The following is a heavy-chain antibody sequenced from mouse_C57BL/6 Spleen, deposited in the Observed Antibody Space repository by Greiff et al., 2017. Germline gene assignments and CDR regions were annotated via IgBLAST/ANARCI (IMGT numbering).Heavy chain of an antibody. D-gene: IGHD2-2*01. CDR2: IDPETGGT. Sequence: QVQLQQSGAELVRPGASVTMSCKASGYTFTDYEMHWVKQTPVHGLEWIGAIDPETGGTASNQKFKGKAILTADKSSSTAYMELRRLTSADSAVYYCTTSTMVTTRGFAYWGQGTLVTVSA. CDR1: GYTFTDYE. CDR3: TTSTMVTTRGFAY. J-gene: IGHJ3*01. V-gene: IGHV1-15*01.